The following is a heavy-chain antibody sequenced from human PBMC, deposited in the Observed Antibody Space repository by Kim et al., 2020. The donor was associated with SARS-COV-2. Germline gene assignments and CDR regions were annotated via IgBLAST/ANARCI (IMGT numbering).Heavy chain of an antibody. CDR1: GFTFSSHW. J-gene: IGHJ4*02. Sequence: GGSLRLSCAASGFTFSSHWMHWVRQAPGKGLVWVSRINSDGTTTSYGDSVKGRFTISRDNANNTLYMKMNSLTAEDTAVYYCARRQFTSGWYYFDYWGQGTLITVS. D-gene: IGHD6-19*01. CDR2: INSDGTTT. V-gene: IGHV3-74*01. CDR3: ARRQFTSGWYYFDY.